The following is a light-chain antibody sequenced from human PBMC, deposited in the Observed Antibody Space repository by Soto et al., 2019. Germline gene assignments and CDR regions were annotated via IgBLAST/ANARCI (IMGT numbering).Light chain of an antibody. CDR1: QSVSSSY. V-gene: IGKV3-20*01. J-gene: IGKJ5*01. CDR3: QQYGGSPIT. Sequence: EIVLTQSPGTLSLSPGERATLSCRVSQSVSSSYLAWYQQKPGQAPRLLIYGASSRATGIPDRFSGSGSGTDFTLTISRLEPEDFAVYYCQQYGGSPITFGQGTRLEIK. CDR2: GAS.